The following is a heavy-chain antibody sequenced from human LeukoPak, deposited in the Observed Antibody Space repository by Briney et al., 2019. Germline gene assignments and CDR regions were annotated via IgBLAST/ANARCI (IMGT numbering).Heavy chain of an antibody. V-gene: IGHV1-24*01. J-gene: IGHJ4*02. Sequence: ASVKVSCKVSGYTLTELSMHWVRQSPGKGLEWMGGFDPEDGETIYAQKFQGRVTMTEDTSTDTAYMELSSLRSEDTAVYYCARLPVGATREDFDYWGQGTLVTVSS. CDR2: FDPEDGET. CDR1: GYTLTELS. CDR3: ARLPVGATREDFDY. D-gene: IGHD1-26*01.